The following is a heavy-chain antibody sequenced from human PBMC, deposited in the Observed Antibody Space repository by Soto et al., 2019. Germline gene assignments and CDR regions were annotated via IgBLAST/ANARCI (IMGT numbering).Heavy chain of an antibody. D-gene: IGHD4-17*01. CDR1: GFTCSSYS. CDR3: AREGSLYGDSFSNCVDY. CDR2: ISTTSSYI. V-gene: IGHV3-21*01. J-gene: IGHJ4*02. Sequence: GGSLRLSCAAAGFTCSSYSMNWVRQAPGKGLEWVSSISTTSSYIYYADSVKGRFTISRDNAKNSLYLQMNSLRAEDTAVYYCAREGSLYGDSFSNCVDYWGQGTLVTVSS.